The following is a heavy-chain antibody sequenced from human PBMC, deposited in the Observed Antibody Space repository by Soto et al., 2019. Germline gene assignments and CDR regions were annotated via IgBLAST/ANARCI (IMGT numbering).Heavy chain of an antibody. J-gene: IGHJ4*02. CDR3: ASWFTVATIRREY. V-gene: IGHV1-24*01. Sequence: QVQLVQSGAEVKKPGASVKVSCKVSGYTLSELSMHWVRQAPEKGLEWMGGFDPEDAETIYAPKFQGRVTMTKDKYTNTAHREMSSLRSEDTAVYYCASWFTVATIRREYWGQGTLVAVAS. CDR2: FDPEDAET. D-gene: IGHD5-12*01. CDR1: GYTLSELS.